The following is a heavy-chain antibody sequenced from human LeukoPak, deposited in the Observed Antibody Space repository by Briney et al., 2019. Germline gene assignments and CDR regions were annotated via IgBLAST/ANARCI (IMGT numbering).Heavy chain of an antibody. CDR1: GFTFSSYG. V-gene: IGHV3-33*01. J-gene: IGHJ4*02. CDR3: ARDIPDATYSGSILDY. Sequence: GGSLRLSCAASGFTFSSYGMHWVRQAPGKGLEWVAVIWYDGSNKYYADSVKGRFTISRDNSKNTLYLQMNSLRAEDTAVYYCARDIPDATYSGSILDYWGQGTLVTVSS. D-gene: IGHD5-12*01. CDR2: IWYDGSNK.